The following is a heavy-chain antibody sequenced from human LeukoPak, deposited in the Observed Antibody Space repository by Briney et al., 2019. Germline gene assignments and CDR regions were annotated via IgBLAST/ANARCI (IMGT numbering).Heavy chain of an antibody. Sequence: GGSLRLSCAASGFTFSSYWMSWVRQAPGKGLEWVSSISSSSSYIYYADSVKGRFTISRDNAKNSLYLQMNSLRAEDTALYYCARDDYGSGSWNDYWGQGTLVTVSS. CDR2: ISSSSSYI. CDR1: GFTFSSYW. V-gene: IGHV3-21*04. J-gene: IGHJ4*02. D-gene: IGHD3-10*01. CDR3: ARDDYGSGSWNDY.